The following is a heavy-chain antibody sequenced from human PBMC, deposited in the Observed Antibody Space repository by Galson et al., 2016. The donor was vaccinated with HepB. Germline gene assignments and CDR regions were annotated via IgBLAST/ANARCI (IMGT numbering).Heavy chain of an antibody. Sequence: SVKVSCKASGGTFNNYIINWVRQAPGQGLEWMGGIIPLLGVANYAQKFQGRVTIIADESTSTAYMELSSLRSDDTAVYYCARADRGIAVAMIGADAPGEWFDPWGQGTLVTVSS. CDR2: IIPLLGVA. J-gene: IGHJ5*02. V-gene: IGHV1-69*10. D-gene: IGHD6-19*01. CDR1: GGTFNNYI. CDR3: ARADRGIAVAMIGADAPGEWFDP.